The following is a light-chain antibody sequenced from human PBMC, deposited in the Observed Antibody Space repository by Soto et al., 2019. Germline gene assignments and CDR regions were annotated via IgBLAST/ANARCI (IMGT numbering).Light chain of an antibody. CDR2: EAS. J-gene: IGKJ2*01. Sequence: DIVMTQSPAILSASPAERASLPCGASQSISRSLAWYQQKPGQAPRLLLSEASTRATGIPARFSGSGSGTELTLTISSLQSEDFALYYCHQYNRWPPGTFGQGTKVDI. CDR3: HQYNRWPPGT. V-gene: IGKV3-15*01. CDR1: QSISRS.